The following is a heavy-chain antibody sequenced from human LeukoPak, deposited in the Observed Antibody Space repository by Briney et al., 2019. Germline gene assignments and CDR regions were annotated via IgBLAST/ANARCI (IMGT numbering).Heavy chain of an antibody. J-gene: IGHJ5*02. D-gene: IGHD6-13*01. CDR3: AKASNSSSWPDP. CDR1: GFTFSSYG. CDR2: ISGSGGST. Sequence: PGGTLRLSCAASGFTFSSYGMSWVRQAPGKGLEWVSAISGSGGSTYYADSVKGRFTISRDNSKNTLYLQMNSLRAEDTAVYYCAKASNSSSWPDPWGQGTLVTVSS. V-gene: IGHV3-23*01.